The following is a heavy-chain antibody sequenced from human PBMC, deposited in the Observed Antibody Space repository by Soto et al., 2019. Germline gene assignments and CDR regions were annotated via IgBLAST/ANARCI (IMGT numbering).Heavy chain of an antibody. J-gene: IGHJ4*02. CDR1: GASIRNYW. V-gene: IGHV4-4*07. D-gene: IGHD7-27*01. CDR2: HSISGIT. Sequence: PSETLSHTCTVSGASIRNYWWNWIRQPAGKGLEGIGRHSISGITYRNPSLESRVTMSLDTSKNQVSLKLTSVTAADPAVYYCASLGPTIDYWGRGTQGTGSS. CDR3: ASLGPTIDY.